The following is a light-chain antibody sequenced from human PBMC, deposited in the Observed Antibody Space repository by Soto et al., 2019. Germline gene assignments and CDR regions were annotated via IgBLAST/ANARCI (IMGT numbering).Light chain of an antibody. Sequence: QSALTQPASVSGSPGQSITISCTGTSSDIGGSDFVSWYQQHPGKAPKLVIYEVSNRPSGVSNRFSGSKSGNTASLTISGLQAEDEADYYCSSYTSSSTLVFGGGTKVTVL. J-gene: IGLJ2*01. CDR2: EVS. V-gene: IGLV2-14*01. CDR3: SSYTSSSTLV. CDR1: SSDIGGSDF.